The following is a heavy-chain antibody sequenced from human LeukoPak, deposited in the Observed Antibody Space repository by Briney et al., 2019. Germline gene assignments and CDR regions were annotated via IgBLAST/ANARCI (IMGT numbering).Heavy chain of an antibody. CDR1: GYSFTSYW. CDR3: ARSGDIAVAGSSLDY. D-gene: IGHD6-19*01. J-gene: IGHJ4*02. V-gene: IGHV5-51*01. CDR2: IYPGDSDT. Sequence: GESLKISCKGSGYSFTSYWIGWVRQMLGKGLEWMGIIYPGDSDTRYSPSFQGQVTISADKSISTAYLQWSSLKASDTAMYYCARSGDIAVAGSSLDYWGQGTLVTVSS.